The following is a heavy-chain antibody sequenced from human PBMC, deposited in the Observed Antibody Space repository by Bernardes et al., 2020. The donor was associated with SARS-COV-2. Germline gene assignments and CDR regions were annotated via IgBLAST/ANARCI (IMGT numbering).Heavy chain of an antibody. D-gene: IGHD1-26*01. CDR3: ARDVAGREDF. CDR1: EFIFSRFW. Sequence: GGSLRLSCAASEFIFSRFWMHWVRRVPGKGLMWVSRINEDGTTINYADSVKGRFTISRDNAKRTLFLQMNSLRAEDTAVYYCARDVAGREDFWGQGTLVTVSS. J-gene: IGHJ4*02. V-gene: IGHV3-74*01. CDR2: INEDGTTI.